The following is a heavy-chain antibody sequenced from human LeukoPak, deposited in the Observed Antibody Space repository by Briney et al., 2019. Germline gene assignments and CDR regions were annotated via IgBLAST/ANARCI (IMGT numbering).Heavy chain of an antibody. D-gene: IGHD6-19*01. Sequence: PSETLSLTCAVSGYSISSYYYWGWIRQPPGRGLEWIGSFYHSGSTYYNPSLKSRVTFSVDTSMNQFSLKLSSVTAADTAVYYCARERAVADYFDYWGQGTLVTVSS. CDR3: ARERAVADYFDY. V-gene: IGHV4-38-2*02. CDR2: FYHSGST. CDR1: GYSISSYYY. J-gene: IGHJ4*02.